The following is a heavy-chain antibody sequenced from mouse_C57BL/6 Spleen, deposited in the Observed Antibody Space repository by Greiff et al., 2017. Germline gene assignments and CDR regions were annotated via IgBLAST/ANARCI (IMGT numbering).Heavy chain of an antibody. CDR2: IDPSDSYT. CDR3: ASRPPDYAMDY. CDR1: GYTFTSYW. J-gene: IGHJ4*01. V-gene: IGHV1-69*01. Sequence: QVQLQQPGAELVMPGASVKLSCKASGYTFTSYWMHWVKQRPGQGLEWIGEIDPSDSYTNYNQKFKGKSTLTVDKSSSTAYMQLSSLTSEDSAVYYCASRPPDYAMDYWGQGTSVTVSS.